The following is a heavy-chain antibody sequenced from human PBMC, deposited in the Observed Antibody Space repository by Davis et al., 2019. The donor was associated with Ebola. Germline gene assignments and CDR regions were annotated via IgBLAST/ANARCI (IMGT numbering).Heavy chain of an antibody. V-gene: IGHV4-59*01. J-gene: IGHJ6*02. Sequence: SETLSLTCNVSGGSISSYYWSWIRQPPGKGLEWIGYIYYSGSTSYSPSLKSRVTISVDTSKNHFSLKLLSVTAADTAVYYCARDGEPYYYYGMDVWGQGTTVTVSS. CDR3: ARDGEPYYYYGMDV. D-gene: IGHD2-21*01. CDR1: GGSISSYY. CDR2: IYYSGST.